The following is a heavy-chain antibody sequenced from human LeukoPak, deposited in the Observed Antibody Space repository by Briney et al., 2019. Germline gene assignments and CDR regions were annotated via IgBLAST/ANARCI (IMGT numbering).Heavy chain of an antibody. J-gene: IGHJ4*02. CDR2: ISSGGDDI. V-gene: IGHV3-21*01. D-gene: IGHD6-19*01. CDR3: ATKQWLNS. Sequence: GSLRLSCAASGFTFSPYSMTWVRQAPGKRLEWVSSISSGGDDIYYSDLVKGRFTISRDSAKNSLFLQMSNLRADDTAVYYCATKQWLNSWGQGTRVIVSS. CDR1: GFTFSPYS.